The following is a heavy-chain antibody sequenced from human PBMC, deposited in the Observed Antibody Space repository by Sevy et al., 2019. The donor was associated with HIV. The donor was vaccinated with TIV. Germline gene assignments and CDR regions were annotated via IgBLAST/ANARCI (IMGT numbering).Heavy chain of an antibody. V-gene: IGHV3-49*03. CDR3: TRDLGYYDSSRMNDY. CDR2: IRSKAYGGTT. CDR1: GFTFDDYT. D-gene: IGHD3-22*01. J-gene: IGHJ4*02. Sequence: GGSLRLSCTASGFTFDDYTMSWFRQAPGKGLEWVGFIRSKAYGGTTEYAASVKGRFTISRDDSKSIAFLQMNSLKTEDTAVYYCTRDLGYYDSSRMNDYWGQGTLVTVSS.